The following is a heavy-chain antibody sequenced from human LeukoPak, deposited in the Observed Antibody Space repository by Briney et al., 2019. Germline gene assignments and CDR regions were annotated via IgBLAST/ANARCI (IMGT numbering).Heavy chain of an antibody. Sequence: PGGSLRLSCAASGFTFSSYSMDWVRQAPGKGLEWVSYISSSSSTIYYADSVKGRFTISRDNAKNSLYLQMNSLRAEDTAVYYCARDPPAAGSTEFDFWGQGTLVTVSS. CDR3: ARDPPAAGSTEFDF. CDR2: ISSSSSTI. D-gene: IGHD6-13*01. J-gene: IGHJ4*02. V-gene: IGHV3-48*01. CDR1: GFTFSSYS.